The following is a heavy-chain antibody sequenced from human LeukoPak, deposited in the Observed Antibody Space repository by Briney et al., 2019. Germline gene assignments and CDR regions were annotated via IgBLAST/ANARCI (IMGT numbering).Heavy chain of an antibody. D-gene: IGHD3-10*01. Sequence: ASVKVSCKASGYTFTGFYIHWVRQAPGQGLEWLGLIKPNNGDTNYAQKFQGRVTMTRDTSITTAYMELSSLRSEDTAVYYCALGGITMVRGVIYNWFDPWGQGTLVTVSS. CDR2: IKPNNGDT. V-gene: IGHV1-2*02. CDR1: GYTFTGFY. CDR3: ALGGITMVRGVIYNWFDP. J-gene: IGHJ5*02.